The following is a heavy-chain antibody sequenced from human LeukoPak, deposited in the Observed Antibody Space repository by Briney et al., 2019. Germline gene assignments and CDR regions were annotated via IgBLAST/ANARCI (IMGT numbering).Heavy chain of an antibody. Sequence: ASVKVSCKASGYTFTDYYIYWVRQAPGQGLEWMGWINPNSGDTGYVQKFQGRVTMTRDTSVSTVYMELSRLRSDDTAIYYCARRSDWYYFVYWGQGTLVTLSS. CDR1: GYTFTDYY. CDR3: ARRSDWYYFVY. J-gene: IGHJ4*02. D-gene: IGHD3-9*01. V-gene: IGHV1-2*02. CDR2: INPNSGDT.